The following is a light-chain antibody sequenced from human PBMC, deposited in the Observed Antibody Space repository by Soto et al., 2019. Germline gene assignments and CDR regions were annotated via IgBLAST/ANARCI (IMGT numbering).Light chain of an antibody. CDR3: WSYAGAYLVV. CDR2: DVN. J-gene: IGLJ3*02. Sequence: QSALTQPRSVSGSPGQSVTISCAGTSRDVGAYNYVSWYQQLPGEAPKLIIYDVNKRPSGVPDRFSGSKSGNTASRTSSGLQSEDEGDYYCWSYAGAYLVVVGGGTKVTGL. V-gene: IGLV2-11*01. CDR1: SRDVGAYNY.